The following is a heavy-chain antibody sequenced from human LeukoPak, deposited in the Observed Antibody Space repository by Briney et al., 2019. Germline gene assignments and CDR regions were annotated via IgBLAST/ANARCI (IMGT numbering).Heavy chain of an antibody. CDR2: ISAYNGNT. D-gene: IGHD6-6*01. CDR1: GYTFTSYG. CDR3: ARDFVQYSSSHGAFDI. J-gene: IGHJ3*02. Sequence: ASVKVSCKASGYTFTSYGISWVRQAPGQGLEWMGWISAYNGNTNYAQKLQGRVTMTTDTSTSTAYMELRSLRSDDTAVYYCARDFVQYSSSHGAFDIWGQGTMVTVSS. V-gene: IGHV1-18*01.